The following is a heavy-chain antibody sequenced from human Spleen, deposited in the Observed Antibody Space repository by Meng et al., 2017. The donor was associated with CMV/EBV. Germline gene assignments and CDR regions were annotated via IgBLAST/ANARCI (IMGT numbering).Heavy chain of an antibody. J-gene: IGHJ6*02. Sequence: ASVKVSCKASGYTFTSDYIHWVRQAPGQGLEWMGWISAYNGNTNYAQKLQGRVTMTTDTSTSTAYMELRSLRSDDTAVYYCARAHRYCSSTSCPDYYYYYGMDVWGQGTTVTVSS. D-gene: IGHD2-2*01. V-gene: IGHV1-18*04. CDR2: ISAYNGNT. CDR3: ARAHRYCSSTSCPDYYYYYGMDV. CDR1: GYTFTSDY.